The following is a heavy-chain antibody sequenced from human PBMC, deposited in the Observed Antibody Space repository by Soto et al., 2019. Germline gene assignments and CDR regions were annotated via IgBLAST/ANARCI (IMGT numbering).Heavy chain of an antibody. D-gene: IGHD3-3*01. V-gene: IGHV1-2*02. CDR2: INPATGAA. Sequence: QLHLVQSGAVVKKPGASVTVSCSASGYPVTAYYMHWVRQAPGRGLEWMGGINPATGAAKYTQTFQGRVTMTRDPSTSTGFMELSGLTSEDTAVFSRASGGGVGVAGSAAFDMWGQGTLVTVSS. J-gene: IGHJ3*02. CDR1: GYPVTAYY. CDR3: ASGGGVGVAGSAAFDM.